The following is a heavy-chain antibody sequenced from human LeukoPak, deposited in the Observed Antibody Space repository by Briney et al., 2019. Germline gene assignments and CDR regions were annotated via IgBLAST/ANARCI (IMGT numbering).Heavy chain of an antibody. D-gene: IGHD6-13*01. V-gene: IGHV1-2*04. CDR3: ARAGIAAAAPSYYGMDV. CDR1: GYTFTGYY. Sequence: ASVKVSCKASGYTFTGYYMHWVRQAPGQGLEWMGWINPNSGGTNYAQKFQGWVTMTRDTSISTAYMELSRLRSDDTAVYYCARAGIAAAAPSYYGMDVWGQGTTVTVSS. J-gene: IGHJ6*02. CDR2: INPNSGGT.